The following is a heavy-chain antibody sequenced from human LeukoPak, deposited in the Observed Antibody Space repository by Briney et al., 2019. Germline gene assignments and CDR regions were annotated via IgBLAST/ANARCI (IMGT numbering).Heavy chain of an antibody. D-gene: IGHD2-15*01. Sequence: SETLSLTCTVSGGSISSGGYYWSWIRQHPGKGLEWVGSIYYSGNTYYNPSLKSRLTMSLATSKNQFSLKLSSVTAADTAVYYCATPNCSDGSCYPFDFDYWGQGTLVTVSS. CDR2: IYYSGNT. CDR3: ATPNCSDGSCYPFDFDY. J-gene: IGHJ4*02. V-gene: IGHV4-31*03. CDR1: GGSISSGGYY.